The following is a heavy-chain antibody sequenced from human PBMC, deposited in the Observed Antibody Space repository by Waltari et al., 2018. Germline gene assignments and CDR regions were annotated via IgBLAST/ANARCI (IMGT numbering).Heavy chain of an antibody. V-gene: IGHV3-23*01. Sequence: EVQLLESGGGLVQPGGSLGLSCAASGFTFSTYAMTWVRQAPGKGLDVVSSINENANAGTTHYADAVKGRFTIARDDSKNTLYLQMTSLRAEDTAVYYCAKQFLDENWGQGTLVTVSS. CDR2: INENANAGTT. D-gene: IGHD3-3*01. CDR3: AKQFLDEN. J-gene: IGHJ4*02. CDR1: GFTFSTYA.